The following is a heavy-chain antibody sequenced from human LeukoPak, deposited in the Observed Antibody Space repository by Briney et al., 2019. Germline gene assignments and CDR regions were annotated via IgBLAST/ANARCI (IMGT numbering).Heavy chain of an antibody. Sequence: TGESLKISCKGSGYSFTSYWIGWVRQMPGKGLEWMGIIYPGDSDTRYSPSFQGQVTISADKSISTAYLQWSSLKASDTALYYCARLIAVAANWFDPWGQGTLVTVSS. J-gene: IGHJ5*02. CDR3: ARLIAVAANWFDP. V-gene: IGHV5-51*01. CDR2: IYPGDSDT. D-gene: IGHD6-19*01. CDR1: GYSFTSYW.